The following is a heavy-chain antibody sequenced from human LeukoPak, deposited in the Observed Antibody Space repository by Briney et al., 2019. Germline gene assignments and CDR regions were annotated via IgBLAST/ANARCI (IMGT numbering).Heavy chain of an antibody. J-gene: IGHJ4*02. V-gene: IGHV1-2*02. CDR3: ARGLPPRRNYDSRGSCSYYFDY. CDR2: INPNSGGT. CDR1: GYTFTGYY. D-gene: IGHD3-22*01. Sequence: GASVKVSCKASGYTFTGYYMHWVRQAPGQGLEWMGWINPNSGGTNYAQKFQGRVTMTRDTSISTAYMELSRLRSDDTAEYYCARGLPPRRNYDSRGSCSYYFDYWGQGTLVTVSS.